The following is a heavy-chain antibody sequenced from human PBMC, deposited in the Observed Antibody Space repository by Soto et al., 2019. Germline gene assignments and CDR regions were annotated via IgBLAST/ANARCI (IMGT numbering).Heavy chain of an antibody. CDR1: GGSISSYY. CDR3: ARLYGFSGFDY. J-gene: IGHJ4*02. V-gene: IGHV4-59*08. Sequence: PSETLSLTCTVSGGSISSYYWSLIRQPPGKGLEWIGYIYYSGSTNYNPSLKSRVTISVDTSKNQFSLKLSSVTAAGTAVYYCARLYGFSGFDYWGQGTLVTVSS. CDR2: IYYSGST. D-gene: IGHD6-25*01.